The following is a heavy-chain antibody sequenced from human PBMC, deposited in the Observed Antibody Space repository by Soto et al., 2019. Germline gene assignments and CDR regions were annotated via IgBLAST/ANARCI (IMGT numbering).Heavy chain of an antibody. CDR2: IYHSGSI. CDR3: AGGGSRSYDY. D-gene: IGHD3-10*01. Sequence: QLQLQESGSGLVKPSQTLSLTCAVSGVSISSGGYSWSWILQPPGKGLEWIGYIYHSGSIYYKPSLTSGVTISVDRSKTQFSLKLSSVTAADTSVYYCAGGGSRSYDYWGQGTLVTVSS. V-gene: IGHV4-30-2*01. J-gene: IGHJ4*02. CDR1: GVSISSGGYS.